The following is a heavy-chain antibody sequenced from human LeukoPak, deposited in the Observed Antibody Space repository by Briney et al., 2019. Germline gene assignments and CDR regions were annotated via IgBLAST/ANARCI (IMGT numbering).Heavy chain of an antibody. CDR3: ARVKPVPTVSFDP. V-gene: IGHV1-8*01. CDR2: INPNSLIP. CDR1: GYTLIDYD. J-gene: IGHJ5*02. D-gene: IGHD4-17*01. Sequence: ASVKASCKASGYTLIDYDINWVRQAPGQGLEYMGWINPNSLIPGYARKFRGRVTLTMDTSIRTAYMELSGLTYDDTAIYYCARVKPVPTVSFDPWGQGTLVTVSS.